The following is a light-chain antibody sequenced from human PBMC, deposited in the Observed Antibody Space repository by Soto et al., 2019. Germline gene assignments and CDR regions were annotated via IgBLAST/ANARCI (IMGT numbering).Light chain of an antibody. CDR1: QGISNY. Sequence: DIQMTQSPSSLSASVGDRVTITCRASQGISNYLAWYQQKPGKVPKLLIYAASTLQSGVPSRFXGSGSGTDFTLTISSLQPEDFATYYCQKYNSAPPYTFGQGTKLEIK. V-gene: IGKV1-27*01. CDR2: AAS. J-gene: IGKJ2*01. CDR3: QKYNSAPPYT.